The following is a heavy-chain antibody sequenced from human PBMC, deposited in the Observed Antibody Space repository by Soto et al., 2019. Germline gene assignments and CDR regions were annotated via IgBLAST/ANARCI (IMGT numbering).Heavy chain of an antibody. J-gene: IGHJ5*02. D-gene: IGHD6-19*01. CDR1: GGSISSYY. CDR3: ARGPRNVEVAARGNWFDP. CDR2: IYYSGST. V-gene: IGHV4-59*01. Sequence: SETLSLTCTVSGGSISSYYWSWIRQPPGKGLEWIGYIYYSGSTNYNPSLKSRVTISVDTSKNQFSLKLSSVTAADTAVYYCARGPRNVEVAARGNWFDPWGQGTLVTVSS.